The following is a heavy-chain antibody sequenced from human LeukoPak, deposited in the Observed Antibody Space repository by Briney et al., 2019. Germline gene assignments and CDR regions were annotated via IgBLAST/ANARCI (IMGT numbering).Heavy chain of an antibody. Sequence: GGSLRLSCAASGFTFSSYDMHWVRQAPGKGLEWVSYISSSGSTTHYADSVKGRFTISRDNAKNSLYLQMNSLRAEDTAVYYCARVGATDLDYWGQGTLVTVSS. CDR2: ISSSGSTT. CDR1: GFTFSSYD. CDR3: ARVGATDLDY. D-gene: IGHD1-26*01. V-gene: IGHV3-48*03. J-gene: IGHJ4*02.